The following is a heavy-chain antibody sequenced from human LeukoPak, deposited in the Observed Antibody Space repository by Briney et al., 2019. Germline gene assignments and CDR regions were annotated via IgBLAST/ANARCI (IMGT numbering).Heavy chain of an antibody. V-gene: IGHV3-64*01. CDR2: ISSNGGST. J-gene: IGHJ4*02. D-gene: IGHD6-19*01. CDR3: ARDSGWYEFDY. Sequence: PGGSLRLSCAASGFTFSSYAMHWVRQAPGKGLEYVSAISSNGGSTYYANSVKGRFTISRDNSKNTLYLQMGSLRAEDMAVYYCARDSGWYEFDYWGQGTLVTVSS. CDR1: GFTFSSYA.